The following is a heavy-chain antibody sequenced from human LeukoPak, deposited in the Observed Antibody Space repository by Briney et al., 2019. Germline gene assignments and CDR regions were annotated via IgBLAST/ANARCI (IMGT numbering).Heavy chain of an antibody. CDR3: AKSPGYDYVWGSYRN. Sequence: PGGSLRLSCAASGFTFSSYAMSWVRQAPGKGLEWVSAISGSGGSTYYADSVKGRFTISRDSSKNTLYLQMNSLRAEDPAVYYCAKSPGYDYVWGSYRNWGQGTLVTVSS. CDR1: GFTFSSYA. V-gene: IGHV3-23*01. J-gene: IGHJ4*02. CDR2: ISGSGGST. D-gene: IGHD3-16*02.